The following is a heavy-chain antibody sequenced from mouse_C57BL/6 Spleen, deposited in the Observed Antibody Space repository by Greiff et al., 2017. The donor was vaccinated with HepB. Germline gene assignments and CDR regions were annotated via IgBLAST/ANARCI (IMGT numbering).Heavy chain of an antibody. CDR2: IDPETGGT. CDR3: TREVTTYYYAMDY. Sequence: VQLQQSGAELVRPGASVTLSCKASGYTFTDYEMHWVKQTPVHGLEWIGAIDPETGGTAYNQKFKGKAILTADKSSSTAYMELRSLTSEDSAVYYCTREVTTYYYAMDYWGQGTSVTVSS. D-gene: IGHD2-5*01. J-gene: IGHJ4*01. CDR1: GYTFTDYE. V-gene: IGHV1-15*01.